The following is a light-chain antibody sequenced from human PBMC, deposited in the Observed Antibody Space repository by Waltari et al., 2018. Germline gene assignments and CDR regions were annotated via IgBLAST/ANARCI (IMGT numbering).Light chain of an antibody. CDR2: AAS. CDR1: QYIRND. Sequence: AIQMTQTPSSLSASVGDRAAIHCRASQYIRNDLGWYQQKPGEAPKVLIHAASNLQSGVPSRFSGSGSGTDFTLTISSLQPEDFATYYCLQDYNYPRTFGQGTKVEIK. V-gene: IGKV1-6*01. J-gene: IGKJ1*01. CDR3: LQDYNYPRT.